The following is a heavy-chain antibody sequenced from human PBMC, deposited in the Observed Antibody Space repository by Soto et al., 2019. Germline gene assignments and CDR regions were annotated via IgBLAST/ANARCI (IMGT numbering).Heavy chain of an antibody. D-gene: IGHD3-22*01. Sequence: QLQLQESGPGLVKPSETLSLTCTVSGGSISSSSYYWGWIRQPPGKGLEWIGSIYYSGSTYYNPSLDSRVTMSVDTSKNQFSLKLSFVTAADTAVYYCARRLYYDSSGFEGGGMDVWGQGTTVTVSS. V-gene: IGHV4-39*01. J-gene: IGHJ6*02. CDR3: ARRLYYDSSGFEGGGMDV. CDR1: GGSISSSSYY. CDR2: IYYSGST.